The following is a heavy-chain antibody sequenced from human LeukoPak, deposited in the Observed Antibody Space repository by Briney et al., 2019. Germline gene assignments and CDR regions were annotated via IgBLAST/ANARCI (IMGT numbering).Heavy chain of an antibody. CDR3: AKAFTIGGYYYYYMDV. D-gene: IGHD3-9*01. CDR2: VSGSGATT. CDR1: GFTFINNA. J-gene: IGHJ6*03. Sequence: GGSLRLSCAASGFTFINNALTWVRQAPGKGLEWVSSVSGSGATTYYADSVKGRFTISRDNSKDTLYLQMNSLRAEDTAVYYCAKAFTIGGYYYYYMDVWGKGTTVTVSS. V-gene: IGHV3-23*01.